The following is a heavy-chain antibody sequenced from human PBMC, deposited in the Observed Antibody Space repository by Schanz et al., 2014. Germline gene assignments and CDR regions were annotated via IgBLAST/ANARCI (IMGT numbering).Heavy chain of an antibody. CDR1: GFIFSTFG. Sequence: QVYLVQSGGGVVQPGRSLRLSCAASGFIFSTFGMQWVRQAPGKGLEWVAVIWYDGNKKYYADSVKGRFTVSRDNSKNTVYLQMNSLRAEDTALYFCATDYSGGGCHIWGQGTMVTVSS. V-gene: IGHV3-33*01. CDR3: ATDYSGGGCHI. D-gene: IGHD6-19*01. CDR2: IWYDGNKK. J-gene: IGHJ3*02.